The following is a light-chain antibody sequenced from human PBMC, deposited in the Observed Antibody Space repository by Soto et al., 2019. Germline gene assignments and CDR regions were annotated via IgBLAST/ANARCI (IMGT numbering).Light chain of an antibody. J-gene: IGLJ1*01. CDR1: SSNIGAGYD. V-gene: IGLV1-40*01. Sequence: QSVLTQPPSVSGAPGQRVTISCTGSSSNIGAGYDVHWYQQLPGTAPKLIIYGNSNRPSGVPDRFSGSKSGTSASLAITGLQAEDEADYYGQSYDSSLSGYVFGTGTKVTVL. CDR2: GNS. CDR3: QSYDSSLSGYV.